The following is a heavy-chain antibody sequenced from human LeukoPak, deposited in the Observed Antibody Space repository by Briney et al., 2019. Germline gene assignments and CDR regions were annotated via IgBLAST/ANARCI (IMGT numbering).Heavy chain of an antibody. CDR2: IYSGGNT. CDR3: ARGIGSQLRSGWFDP. V-gene: IGHV3-66*01. D-gene: IGHD3-3*01. J-gene: IGHJ5*02. Sequence: GGSLRLSCAASGFTVSSNYMSWVRQAPGKGLEWVSVIYSGGNTYYADSVEGRFTMSRDNSKNTLYLQMNSLRAEDAAVYYCARGIGSQLRSGWFDPWGQGTLVTVSS. CDR1: GFTVSSNY.